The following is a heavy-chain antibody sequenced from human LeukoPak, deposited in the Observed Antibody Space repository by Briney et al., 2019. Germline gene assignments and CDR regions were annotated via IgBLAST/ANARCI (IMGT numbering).Heavy chain of an antibody. CDR3: ARQNCSSPDAFDI. Sequence: GESLKISCKGSGYSFTSYWIGWVRQMPGKGLEWMGIIYPGDSDTRYSPSFQGQVTISADKSISTAYLQWSSLKASDTAMYYWARQNCSSPDAFDIWGQGTMVTVSS. CDR1: GYSFTSYW. CDR2: IYPGDSDT. V-gene: IGHV5-51*01. J-gene: IGHJ3*02. D-gene: IGHD6-6*01.